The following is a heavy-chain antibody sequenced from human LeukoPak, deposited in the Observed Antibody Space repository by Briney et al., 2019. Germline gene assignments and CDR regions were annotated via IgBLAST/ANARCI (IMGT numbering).Heavy chain of an antibody. CDR1: GFTFSSYA. CDR3: AKFGYGYCSSTSCLFDY. V-gene: IGHV3-23*01. J-gene: IGHJ4*02. Sequence: PGGSLRLSCAASGFTFSSYAMSWVRQAPGMGLEWVSSIGSSGDITYYADSVKGRFTISRDNSKNTLYLQMNSLRAEDTAVYYCAKFGYGYCSSTSCLFDYWGQGTLVTVSS. D-gene: IGHD2-2*01. CDR2: IGSSGDIT.